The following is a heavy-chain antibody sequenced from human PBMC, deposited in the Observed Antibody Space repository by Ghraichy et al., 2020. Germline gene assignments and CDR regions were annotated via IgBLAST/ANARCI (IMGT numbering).Heavy chain of an antibody. CDR1: GYTFTSYG. CDR2: ISAYNGNT. J-gene: IGHJ5*02. D-gene: IGHD4-11*01. Sequence: ASVKVSCKASGYTFTSYGISWVRQAPGQGLEWMGWISAYNGNTNYAQKLQGRVTMTTDTSTSTAYMELRSLRSDDTAVYYCARGSYSNYGYNWFDPWGQGTLVTVSS. V-gene: IGHV1-18*01. CDR3: ARGSYSNYGYNWFDP.